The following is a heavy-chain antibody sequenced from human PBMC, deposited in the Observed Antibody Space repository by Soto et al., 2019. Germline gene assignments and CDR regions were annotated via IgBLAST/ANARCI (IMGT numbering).Heavy chain of an antibody. J-gene: IGHJ4*02. V-gene: IGHV3-30*18. CDR2: ISYDGSDK. Sequence: QVQLVESGGGVVQPGRSLRLSCEASGFTFNSYGMHWVRQAPGKGLEGAAVISYDGSDKDYADYVNGRFTISRDNSKNSLYLHMNSVRAEDAAFYCCSKDMEGLQGLVDSSVCFDYWGQGTLVTVSS. CDR3: SKDMEGLQGLVDSSVCFDY. CDR1: GFTFNSYG. D-gene: IGHD3-16*02.